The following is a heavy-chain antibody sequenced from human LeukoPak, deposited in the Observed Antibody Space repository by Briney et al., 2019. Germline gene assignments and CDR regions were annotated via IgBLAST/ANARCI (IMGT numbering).Heavy chain of an antibody. J-gene: IGHJ4*02. D-gene: IGHD2-21*01. Sequence: SETLSLTCTVSGGSISSYYWSWIRQPPGKGLEWSGYIYYSGSTNYNPSLKSRVTISVDTSKNQFSLKLSSVTAADTAVYYCARERGGGLTYFDYWGQGTLVTVSS. CDR1: GGSISSYY. V-gene: IGHV4-59*01. CDR3: ARERGGGLTYFDY. CDR2: IYYSGST.